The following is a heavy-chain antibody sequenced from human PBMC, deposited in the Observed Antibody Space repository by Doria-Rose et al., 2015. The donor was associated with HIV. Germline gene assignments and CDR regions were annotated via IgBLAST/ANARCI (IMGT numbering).Heavy chain of an antibody. CDR2: IFSDDGR. D-gene: IGHD6-13*01. V-gene: IGHV2-26*01. CDR3: ARIKSSRWYHKYYFDF. CDR1: GVSLSSPGMG. Sequence: QVTLKESGPVLVKPTETLTLTCTVSGVSLSSPGMGVSWIRQPPGKALEWLANIFSDDGRSYKTPLKSRLTISRGTSKSQVFLTMTDMDPVDTATYYCARIKSSRWYHKYYFDFWGQGTLVIVSA. J-gene: IGHJ4*02.